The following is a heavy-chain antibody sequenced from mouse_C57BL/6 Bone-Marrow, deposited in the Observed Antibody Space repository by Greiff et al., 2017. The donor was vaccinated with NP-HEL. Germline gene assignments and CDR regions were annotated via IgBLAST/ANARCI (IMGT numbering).Heavy chain of an antibody. CDR2: ISSGSSTI. D-gene: IGHD2-3*01. Sequence: EVMLVQPGGGLVKPGASLKLSCAASGFTFSDYGMHWVRQAPEQGLEWVAYISSGSSTIYYADTLKGRFTLPIDNSSNTLFLQLTSLRSGDTAMYYCASNDGYCVDAMDYWGQGTSVTVSA. CDR1: GFTFSDYG. CDR3: ASNDGYCVDAMDY. J-gene: IGHJ4*01. V-gene: IGHV5-17*01.